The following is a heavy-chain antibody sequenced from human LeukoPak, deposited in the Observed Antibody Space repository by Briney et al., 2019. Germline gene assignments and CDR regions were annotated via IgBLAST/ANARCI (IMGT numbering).Heavy chain of an antibody. CDR3: ATPDYGGNMYMDV. CDR1: GGSFSGYY. Sequence: SETLSLTCAVYGGSFSGYYWSWIRQPPGKGLEWIGEINHSGSTNYNPSPKSRVNISVDTSKNQFSLKLSSVTAADTAVYYGATPDYGGNMYMDVWGKGTTVTVSS. D-gene: IGHD4-23*01. V-gene: IGHV4-34*01. CDR2: INHSGST. J-gene: IGHJ6*03.